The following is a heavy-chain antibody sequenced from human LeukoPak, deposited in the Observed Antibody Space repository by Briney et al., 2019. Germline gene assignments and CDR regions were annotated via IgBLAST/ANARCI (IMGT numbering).Heavy chain of an antibody. D-gene: IGHD4-23*01. Sequence: PGGSLRLSCAASGFTFGSYWMHWVRQVPGKGLVWVSCINSDGSNTIYADSVKGRFTISRDNSKNTLYLQMNSLRAEDTAVYYCAKDLGLRWANSWGLDYWGQGTLVTVSS. CDR2: INSDGSNT. V-gene: IGHV3-74*01. CDR3: AKDLGLRWANSWGLDY. CDR1: GFTFGSYW. J-gene: IGHJ4*02.